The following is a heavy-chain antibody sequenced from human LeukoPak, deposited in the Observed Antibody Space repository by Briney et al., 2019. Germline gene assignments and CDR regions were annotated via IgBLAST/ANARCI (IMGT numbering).Heavy chain of an antibody. CDR3: ARRTEYYYYMDV. J-gene: IGHJ6*03. V-gene: IGHV3-66*02. CDR1: GFTFSDYS. CDR2: IYSGGST. Sequence: GGSLRLSCAASGFTFSDYSMNWVRQAPGKGLEWVSVIYSGGSTYYADSVKGRFTISRDDSKNTLYLQMNSLRAEDTAVYYCARRTEYYYYMDVWGKGTTVTVSS.